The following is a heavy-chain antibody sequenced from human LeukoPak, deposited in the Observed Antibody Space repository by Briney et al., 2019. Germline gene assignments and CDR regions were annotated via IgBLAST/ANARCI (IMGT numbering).Heavy chain of an antibody. J-gene: IGHJ4*02. CDR3: ARQPLWFGELPGFDY. D-gene: IGHD3-10*01. Sequence: SETPSLTCTVSGGSISSYYWSWIRQPPGKGLEWIGYIYYSGSTNYNPSLKSRVTISVDTSKNQFSLKLSSVTAADTAVYYCARQPLWFGELPGFDYWGQGTLVTVSS. CDR1: GGSISSYY. CDR2: IYYSGST. V-gene: IGHV4-59*08.